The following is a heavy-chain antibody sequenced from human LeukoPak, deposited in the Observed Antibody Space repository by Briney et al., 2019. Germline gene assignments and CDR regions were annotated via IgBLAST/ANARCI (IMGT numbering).Heavy chain of an antibody. J-gene: IGHJ3*02. D-gene: IGHD6-19*01. CDR3: ASSSGSEEDAFDI. Sequence: SETLSLTCTVSGGSISSSSYYWGWIRQPPGKGLEWIGSIYYSGNTYYNPSLKSRVTISVDTSKNQFSLKLSSVTAADTAVYYCASSSGSEEDAFDIWGQGTMVTVSS. V-gene: IGHV4-39*07. CDR1: GGSISSSSYY. CDR2: IYYSGNT.